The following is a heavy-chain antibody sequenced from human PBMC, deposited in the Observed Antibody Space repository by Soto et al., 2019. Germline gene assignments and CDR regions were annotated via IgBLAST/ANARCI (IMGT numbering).Heavy chain of an antibody. D-gene: IGHD6-13*01. Sequence: QVQLQESGPGLVKPSGTLSLTCAVSGGSITSSNWWSWVRQPPGKGLEWIGEIYHSGDTNYNPSLKPRVTISVDKSKNQFSLNLSSVTAADTAVYYCARDRGIAAAGVWGQGTLVTVSS. J-gene: IGHJ4*02. CDR2: IYHSGDT. CDR3: ARDRGIAAAGV. CDR1: GGSITSSNW. V-gene: IGHV4-4*02.